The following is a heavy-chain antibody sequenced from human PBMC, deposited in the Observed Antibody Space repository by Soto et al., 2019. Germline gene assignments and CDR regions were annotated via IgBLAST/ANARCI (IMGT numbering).Heavy chain of an antibody. CDR1: GGSTSSDNY. J-gene: IGHJ4*02. CDR3: AREGGESSDGLYYFDS. D-gene: IGHD3-16*01. V-gene: IGHV4-30-4*02. CDR2: IYYSGNT. Sequence: PSDTLSLTCTVSGGSTSSDNYWSWIRQPPGKGLEWIGHIYYSGNTDYNPSLKSRLAISIDTSKNQFSLKLSSVTAADTAVYFCAREGGESSDGLYYFDSWGQGSLVTSPQ.